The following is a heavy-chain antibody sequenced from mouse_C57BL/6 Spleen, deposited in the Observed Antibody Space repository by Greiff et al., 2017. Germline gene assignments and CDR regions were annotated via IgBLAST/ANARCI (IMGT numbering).Heavy chain of an antibody. CDR3: ARYWYSNYPYFDD. CDR1: GYAFSSYW. CDR2: IYPGDGDT. D-gene: IGHD2-5*01. J-gene: IGHJ2*01. Sequence: QVQLKQSGAELVKPGASVKISCKASGYAFSSYWMNWVKQRPGRGLEWIGQIYPGDGDTNYNGKFKGKATLTADKSSSTAYMQLSSLTSEDSAVYFGARYWYSNYPYFDDWGQGTTLTVSS. V-gene: IGHV1-80*01.